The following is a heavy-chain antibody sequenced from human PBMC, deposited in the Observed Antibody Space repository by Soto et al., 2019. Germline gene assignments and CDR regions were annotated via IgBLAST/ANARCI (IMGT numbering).Heavy chain of an antibody. V-gene: IGHV4-59*08. D-gene: IGHD3-9*01. CDR3: ARHTDDILTGNEALDI. CDR1: GGSVNNYY. CDR2: VYYSGTT. Sequence: SETLSLTCTVSGGSVNNYYWSWIRQSPGKGLEWIGYVYYSGTTNYNPTLKSRITILVDTSENQFSLKLTSVTAADTAVYYCARHTDDILTGNEALDIWGQGTVVTVSS. J-gene: IGHJ3*02.